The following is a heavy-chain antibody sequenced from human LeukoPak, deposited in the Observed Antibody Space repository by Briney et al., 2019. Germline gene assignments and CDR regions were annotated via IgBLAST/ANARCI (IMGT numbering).Heavy chain of an antibody. J-gene: IGHJ4*02. Sequence: GGSLRLSCAASGFTFSSYAMSWVRQAPGKGLEWVSAISGSGGSTYYVDAVKGRFTISRDNSKNTLHLQMNSLRAERTAVYYCAKDPRAPGIRLYYFDYWGQGTLVTVSS. V-gene: IGHV3-23*01. D-gene: IGHD5-12*01. CDR2: ISGSGGST. CDR1: GFTFSSYA. CDR3: AKDPRAPGIRLYYFDY.